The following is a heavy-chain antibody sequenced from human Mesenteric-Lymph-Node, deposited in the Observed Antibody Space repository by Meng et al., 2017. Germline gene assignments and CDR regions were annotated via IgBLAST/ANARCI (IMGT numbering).Heavy chain of an antibody. CDR1: GYSISSGYY. V-gene: IGHV4-38-2*02. CDR2: IYHSGST. J-gene: IGHJ2*01. Sequence: SETLSLTCTVSGYSISSGYYWGWIRQPPGKGLEWIGSIYHSGSTYYNPSLKSRVTISVDTSKNQFSPKLSSVTAADTAVYYCARTKTTVTNWYFDLWGRGTLVTVSS. CDR3: ARTKTTVTNWYFDL. D-gene: IGHD4-17*01.